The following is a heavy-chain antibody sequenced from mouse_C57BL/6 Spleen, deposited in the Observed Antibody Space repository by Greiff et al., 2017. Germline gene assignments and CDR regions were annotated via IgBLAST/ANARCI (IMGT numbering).Heavy chain of an antibody. J-gene: IGHJ1*03. V-gene: IGHV1-15*01. D-gene: IGHD1-1*01. CDR1: GYTFTDYE. CDR2: IDPETGGT. CDR3: TRGALYYGSSYVRYFDV. Sequence: VQLKESGAELVRPGASVTLSCKASGYTFTDYEMHWVKQTPVHGLEWIGAIDPETGGTAYNQKFKGKAILTADKSSSTAYMELRSLTSEDSAVYYCTRGALYYGSSYVRYFDVWGTGTTVTVSS.